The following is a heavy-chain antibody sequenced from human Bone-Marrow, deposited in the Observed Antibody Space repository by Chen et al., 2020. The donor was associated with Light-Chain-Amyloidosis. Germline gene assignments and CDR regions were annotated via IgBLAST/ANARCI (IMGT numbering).Heavy chain of an antibody. Sequence: VQLVESGGGVVQPGRSLRLPCPAPGLTSSSYAMHWVRQAPGKGLEWVAVISYDGSNKYYADSVKGRFTISRDNSKNTLYLQMNSLRAEDTAVYYCARDPAVAPPDYWGQGTLVTVSS. D-gene: IGHD6-19*01. CDR1: GLTSSSYA. J-gene: IGHJ4*02. V-gene: IGHV3-30-3*01. CDR2: ISYDGSNK. CDR3: ARDPAVAPPDY.